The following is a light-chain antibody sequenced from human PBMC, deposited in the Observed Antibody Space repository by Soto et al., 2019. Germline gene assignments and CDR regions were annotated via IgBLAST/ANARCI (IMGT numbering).Light chain of an antibody. Sequence: QSALTQPASVSGSPGQSITISCTGSSSDVGGFNYVSWYQQHPGKAPKLIIYDVTNRPSGVSNRFSGSKSDNAAALTISGLQAEDEAEYYCSSRHIFGGGTKLTVL. CDR3: SSRHI. J-gene: IGLJ2*01. CDR2: DVT. CDR1: SSDVGGFNY. V-gene: IGLV2-14*03.